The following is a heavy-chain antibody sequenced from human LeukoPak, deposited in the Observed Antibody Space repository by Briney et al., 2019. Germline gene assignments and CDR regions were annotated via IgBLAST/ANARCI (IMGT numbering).Heavy chain of an antibody. CDR3: ARDPRGPTGYDSSGRDSFDY. Sequence: QPGGSLRLSCAASGFTFSDYTMHWVRQAPGKGLEWVAVTLYDGTTKYYADSVKGRFTMSRDNSKNTVHLQINSLRAEDTAVYYCARDPRGPTGYDSSGRDSFDYWGQGILVTVSS. J-gene: IGHJ4*02. D-gene: IGHD3-22*01. CDR2: TLYDGTTK. CDR1: GFTFSDYT. V-gene: IGHV3-30*04.